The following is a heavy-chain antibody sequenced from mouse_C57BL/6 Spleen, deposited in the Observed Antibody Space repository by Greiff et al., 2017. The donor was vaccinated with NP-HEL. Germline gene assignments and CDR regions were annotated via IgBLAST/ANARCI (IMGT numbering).Heavy chain of an antibody. J-gene: IGHJ4*01. CDR1: GFTFSSYG. CDR3: ARHEDYDYDGESYAMDY. D-gene: IGHD2-4*01. Sequence: EVQGVESGGDLVKPGGSLKLSCAASGFTFSSYGMSWVRQTPDKRLEWVATISSGGSYTYYPDSVKGRFTISRDNAKSTLYLQRSSLKSEDTAMYYCARHEDYDYDGESYAMDYWGQGTSVTVSS. CDR2: ISSGGSYT. V-gene: IGHV5-6*01.